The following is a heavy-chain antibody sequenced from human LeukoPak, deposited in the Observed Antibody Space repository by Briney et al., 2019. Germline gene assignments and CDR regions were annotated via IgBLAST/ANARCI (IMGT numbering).Heavy chain of an antibody. D-gene: IGHD3-22*01. Sequence: GASVKVSCKASGYTFTGYYMHWVRQAPGQGLEWMGWINPNSGGTNYAQKFQGRVTMTRDTSISTAYMELSRLRSDDTAVYYCARSSYYYDRSGYYLDYWGQGTLVTVSS. V-gene: IGHV1-2*02. CDR2: INPNSGGT. CDR3: ARSSYYYDRSGYYLDY. CDR1: GYTFTGYY. J-gene: IGHJ4*02.